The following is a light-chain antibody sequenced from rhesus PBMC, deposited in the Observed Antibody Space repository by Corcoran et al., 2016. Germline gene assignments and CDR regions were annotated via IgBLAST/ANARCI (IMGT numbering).Light chain of an antibody. CDR1: QGISDY. J-gene: IGKJ2*01. Sequence: DIQMTQSPSSLSASVGDRVTITCRASQGISDYLNWYQQKPGKTPKRLIYAASSFESGVPSRFCGSGSGTDFTLTISSLQPEDFAAYYCLQGYSTPYSFGQGTKVEIK. V-gene: IGKV1-36*02. CDR2: AAS. CDR3: LQGYSTPYS.